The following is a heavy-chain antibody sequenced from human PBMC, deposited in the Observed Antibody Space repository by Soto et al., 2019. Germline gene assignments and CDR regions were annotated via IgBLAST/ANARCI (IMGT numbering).Heavy chain of an antibody. Sequence: QVQLQQWGAGLLKPSETLSLTCAVYGGSFSGYYWSWIRQPPGKGLEWIGEINHSGSTNYNPSLKRRVTISVDTSKNQFSLKLSSVTAADTAVYYCARGWGAVADYWGQGTLVTVSS. CDR2: INHSGST. CDR3: ARGWGAVADY. J-gene: IGHJ4*02. CDR1: GGSFSGYY. V-gene: IGHV4-34*01. D-gene: IGHD6-19*01.